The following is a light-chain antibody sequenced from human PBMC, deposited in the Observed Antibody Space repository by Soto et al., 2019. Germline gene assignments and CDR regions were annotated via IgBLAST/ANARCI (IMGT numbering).Light chain of an antibody. V-gene: IGKV1-9*01. Sequence: DIQLTQSPSSLSASVGDRATISCRASQGIGNSLAWYQQKPGKAPKLLIYAASALASGVPLRFSASGSGTEFPLTISSLQPEDFATYYCQQFHDYPLTFGAGTEVEI. J-gene: IGKJ4*01. CDR2: AAS. CDR1: QGIGNS. CDR3: QQFHDYPLT.